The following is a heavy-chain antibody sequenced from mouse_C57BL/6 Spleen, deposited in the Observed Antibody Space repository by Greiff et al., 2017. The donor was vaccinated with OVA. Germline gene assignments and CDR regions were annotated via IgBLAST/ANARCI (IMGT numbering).Heavy chain of an antibody. CDR2: ISRGGSYT. V-gene: IGHV5-6*02. D-gene: IGHD1-1*01. J-gene: IGHJ1*03. CDR1: GFTFSSYG. CDR3: ARRGDYYYGSDWYFDV. Sequence: DVQLVASWGDLVKPGGSLKLSCAASGFTFSSYGMSWVRQTPDQRLEWVATISRGGSYTYYPDSVKGRFTLSRDNAKNTLYLQMSSLKSEDTARYYCARRGDYYYGSDWYFDVWGTGTTVTVSS.